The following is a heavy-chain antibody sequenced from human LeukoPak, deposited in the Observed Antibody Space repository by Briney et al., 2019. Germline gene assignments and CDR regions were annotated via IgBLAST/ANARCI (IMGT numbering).Heavy chain of an antibody. Sequence: SETLSLTCAVYGGSFSGYYWSWIRQPPGKGLEWIGEINHSGSTNYNPSPKSRVTISVDTSKNQFSLKLSSVTAADTAVYYCARASRYMVRGFHYYYGMDVWGQGTTVTVSS. D-gene: IGHD3-10*01. CDR3: ARASRYMVRGFHYYYGMDV. V-gene: IGHV4-34*01. CDR1: GGSFSGYY. CDR2: INHSGST. J-gene: IGHJ6*02.